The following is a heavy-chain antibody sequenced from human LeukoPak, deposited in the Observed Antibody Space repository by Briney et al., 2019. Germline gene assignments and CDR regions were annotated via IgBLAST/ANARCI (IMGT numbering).Heavy chain of an antibody. CDR2: INPNSGGT. D-gene: IGHD3-9*01. Sequence: ASVKISCKASGYTFTGYYMHWVRQAPGQGLEWMGWINPNSGGTNYAQKFQGRVTMTRDTSISTAYMELSRLRSDDMAVYYCAREGPNVLRYFDWLKYGMDVWGQGTTVTVSS. CDR3: AREGPNVLRYFDWLKYGMDV. J-gene: IGHJ6*02. CDR1: GYTFTGYY. V-gene: IGHV1-2*02.